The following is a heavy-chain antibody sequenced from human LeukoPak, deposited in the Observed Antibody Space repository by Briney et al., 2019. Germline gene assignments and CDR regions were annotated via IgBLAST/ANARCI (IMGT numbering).Heavy chain of an antibody. J-gene: IGHJ4*02. D-gene: IGHD3-22*01. CDR1: GYTFTSYD. V-gene: IGHV1-8*01. Sequence: GASVKVSCKASGYTFTSYDINWVRQATGQGLEWMGWMNPNSGNTGYAQKFQGRVTMTRNTSISTVYMELSSLRSEDTAVYYCARGAVIGMIVVVTNFDYWGQGTLVTVSS. CDR2: MNPNSGNT. CDR3: ARGAVIGMIVVVTNFDY.